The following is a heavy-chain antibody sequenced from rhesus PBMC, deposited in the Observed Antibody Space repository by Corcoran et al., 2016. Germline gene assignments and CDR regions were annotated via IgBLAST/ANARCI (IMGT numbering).Heavy chain of an antibody. CDR3: ARGAPVYTYMFGY. J-gene: IGHJ4*01. D-gene: IGHD2-27*01. CDR1: GGSISSNY. CDR2: IYGRGMSN. Sequence: QVQLQESGPGLVKPLETLSLTCAVSGGSISSNYWSWIRQPPGKGLELIGYIYGRGMSNKYTPSLKSRVTLSVDTSKNQFSLKLSAVTAADTAVYYCARGAPVYTYMFGYWGQGVLVTVSS. V-gene: IGHV4S11*01.